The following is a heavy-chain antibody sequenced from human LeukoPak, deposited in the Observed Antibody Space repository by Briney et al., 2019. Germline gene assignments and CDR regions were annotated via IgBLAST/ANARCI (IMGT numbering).Heavy chain of an antibody. J-gene: IGHJ6*03. CDR3: AKDTDAYGGDMDV. D-gene: IGHD3-16*01. CDR2: IWYDGSNK. Sequence: PGGSLRLSCAASGFTFSSYGMHWVRQAPGKGLEWVAVIWYDGSNKYYADSVKGRFTISRDNSKNTLYLQMNSQRAEDTAVYYCAKDTDAYGGDMDVWGKGTTVTVSS. CDR1: GFTFSSYG. V-gene: IGHV3-33*06.